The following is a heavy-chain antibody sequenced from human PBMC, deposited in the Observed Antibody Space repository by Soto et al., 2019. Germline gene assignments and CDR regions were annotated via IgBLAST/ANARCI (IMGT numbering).Heavy chain of an antibody. CDR2: VTSLGDTT. CDR1: GFIFSNYA. D-gene: IGHD3-16*01. V-gene: IGHV3-23*01. Sequence: EVQLLQSGGGLVQPGGSLRLSCAASGFIFSNYAMNWVRQAPGKGLEWVSIVTSLGDTTYYADTVKGRCTISRDNSKNALSLQVNSLTAEDTAVYYCTKDRLGGGLDYWGQGTLVSVSS. J-gene: IGHJ4*02. CDR3: TKDRLGGGLDY.